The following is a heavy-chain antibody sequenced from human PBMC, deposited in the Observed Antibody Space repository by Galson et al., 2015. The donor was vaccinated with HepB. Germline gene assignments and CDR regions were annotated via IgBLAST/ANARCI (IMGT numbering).Heavy chain of an antibody. CDR2: ISYDGSNK. Sequence: SLRLSCAASGFTFSSYSTNWVRQAPGKGLEWVAVISYDGSNKYYADSVKGRFTISRDNSKNTLYLQMNSLRAEDTAVYYCARDGRKAVAGMDDYYYGMDVWGQGTTVTVSS. D-gene: IGHD6-19*01. J-gene: IGHJ6*02. CDR3: ARDGRKAVAGMDDYYYGMDV. V-gene: IGHV3-30*03. CDR1: GFTFSSYS.